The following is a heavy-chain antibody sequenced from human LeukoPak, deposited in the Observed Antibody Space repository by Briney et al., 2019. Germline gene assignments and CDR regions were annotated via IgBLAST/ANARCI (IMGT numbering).Heavy chain of an antibody. Sequence: PSETLSLTCTVSGGSISSYYWSWIRQPPGKGLEWIGYIYYSGSTNYNPSLKSRVTISVDTSKNQFSLKLSSVTAADTAVYYCAREVQEWFGNTIDYWGQGTLVTVSS. CDR2: IYYSGST. CDR1: GGSISSYY. J-gene: IGHJ4*02. CDR3: AREVQEWFGNTIDY. D-gene: IGHD3-10*01. V-gene: IGHV4-59*01.